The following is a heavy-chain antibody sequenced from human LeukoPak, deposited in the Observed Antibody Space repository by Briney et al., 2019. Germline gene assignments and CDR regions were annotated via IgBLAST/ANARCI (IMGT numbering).Heavy chain of an antibody. J-gene: IGHJ4*02. Sequence: PGGSLRLSCVASGFTFSNYWIHWVCQAPGKGLVWVSRTNNDGSSTTYADFVKGRFTSSRDNAKNTLYLQMDSLRAEDTAVYYCTRSVFPYYFDCWGQGTLVTVSS. D-gene: IGHD3-10*02. CDR3: TRSVFPYYFDC. CDR2: TNNDGSST. V-gene: IGHV3-74*01. CDR1: GFTFSNYW.